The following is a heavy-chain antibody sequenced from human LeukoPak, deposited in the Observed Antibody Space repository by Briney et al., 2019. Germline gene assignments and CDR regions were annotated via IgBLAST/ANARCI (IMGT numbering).Heavy chain of an antibody. Sequence: PSETLSLTCAVYGGSFSGYYWSWIRQPPGKGLEWIGEINHSGSTNYNPSLKSQVTISIDTSKNQFSLRLSSVTAAATAVYYCARDYDIFTGYYYWGQGTLVTVSS. CDR2: INHSGST. D-gene: IGHD3-9*01. J-gene: IGHJ4*02. V-gene: IGHV4-34*01. CDR1: GGSFSGYY. CDR3: ARDYDIFTGYYY.